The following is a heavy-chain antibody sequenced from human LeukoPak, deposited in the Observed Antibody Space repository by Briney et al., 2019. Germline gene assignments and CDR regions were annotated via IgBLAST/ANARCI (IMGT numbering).Heavy chain of an antibody. V-gene: IGHV3-21*04. J-gene: IGHJ4*02. CDR2: ISSSSSYI. Sequence: KPGGSLRLSCAASGFTFSSYSMNWVRQAPGKGLEWVSSISSSSSYIYYADSVKGRFTISRDNAKNSLYLQMNSLRAEDTAVYYCARDTKDGYNPTDYWGQGTLVTVSS. D-gene: IGHD5-24*01. CDR1: GFTFSSYS. CDR3: ARDTKDGYNPTDY.